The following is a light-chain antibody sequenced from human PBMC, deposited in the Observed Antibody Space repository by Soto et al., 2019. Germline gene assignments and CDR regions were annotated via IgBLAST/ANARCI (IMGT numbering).Light chain of an antibody. V-gene: IGKV1-5*03. CDR2: KAS. Sequence: DIQMTQTPSTLSASVGDRVTITCRASQSISSWLAWYQQKPGKAPNLLIYKASTLESGVPLRFSGSGSGTAFTLTISSLQPDDFATYYCQQYNSYSPRYTFGQGTKLEIK. CDR1: QSISSW. J-gene: IGKJ2*01. CDR3: QQYNSYSPRYT.